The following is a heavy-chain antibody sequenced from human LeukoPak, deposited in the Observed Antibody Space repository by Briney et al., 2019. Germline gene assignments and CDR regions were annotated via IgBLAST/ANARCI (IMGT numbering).Heavy chain of an antibody. CDR1: GGPISSSSYY. Sequence: SETLSLTCTLSGGPISSSSYYWAWIPQPPAKGLQRIWSIYYRGSPYYHPSLQSQLPLSLDTSKNQFSLRPSSVTAADTAVYYCARQGILTGYYLVDYWGQGTLVTVSS. CDR2: IYYRGSP. J-gene: IGHJ4*02. V-gene: IGHV4-39*01. CDR3: ARQGILTGYYLVDY. D-gene: IGHD3-9*01.